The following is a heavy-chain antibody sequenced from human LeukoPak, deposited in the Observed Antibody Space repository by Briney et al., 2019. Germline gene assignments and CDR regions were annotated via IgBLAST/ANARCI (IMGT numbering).Heavy chain of an antibody. CDR1: GFTFSSYA. V-gene: IGHV3-30*09. CDR2: ISYDGRNK. D-gene: IGHD3-10*01. Sequence: GGSLRLSCAASGFTFSSYAMHWVRQAPGKGLEWVAVISYDGRNKYHADSVKGRFAISRDNSKNTVYLQMNSLRAEDTAVYYCARDQAMVRGVSRAFDIWGQGTMVTVSS. J-gene: IGHJ3*02. CDR3: ARDQAMVRGVSRAFDI.